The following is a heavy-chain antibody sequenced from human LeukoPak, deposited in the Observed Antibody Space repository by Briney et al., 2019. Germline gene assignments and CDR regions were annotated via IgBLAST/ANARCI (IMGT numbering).Heavy chain of an antibody. CDR3: AREPIVVVPAAMRENWFDP. CDR2: IKQDGSEK. V-gene: IGHV3-7*01. Sequence: GGSLRLSCAASGFTFSSYWMSWVRQAPGKGLEWVANIKQDGSEKYYVDSAKGRFTISRDNAKNSLYLQMNSLRAEDTAVYYCAREPIVVVPAAMRENWFDPWGQGTLVTVSS. CDR1: GFTFSSYW. J-gene: IGHJ5*02. D-gene: IGHD2-2*01.